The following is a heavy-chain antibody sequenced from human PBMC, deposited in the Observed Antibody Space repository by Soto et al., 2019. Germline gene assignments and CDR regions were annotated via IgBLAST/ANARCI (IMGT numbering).Heavy chain of an antibody. V-gene: IGHV1-69*13. CDR1: GGTFSSYA. Sequence: ASVKVSCKASGGTFSSYAISWVRQAPGQGLEWMGGIIPIFGTANYAQKFQGRVTITADESTSTAYMGLSSLRSEDTAVYYCARAPPSSSWAFDYWGQGTLVTVSS. J-gene: IGHJ4*02. CDR3: ARAPPSSSWAFDY. D-gene: IGHD6-13*01. CDR2: IIPIFGTA.